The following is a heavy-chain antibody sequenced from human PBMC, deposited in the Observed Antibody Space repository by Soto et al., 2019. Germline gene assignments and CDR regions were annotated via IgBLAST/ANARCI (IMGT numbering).Heavy chain of an antibody. J-gene: IGHJ4*02. D-gene: IGHD4-17*01. V-gene: IGHV3-9*01. Sequence: EVQLVESGGGLVQPGRSLRLSCAASGFTFNDYAMHWVRQVPGKGLEWVSGINWNSGSIGYADSVRGRFTISRDNAKNSLYLQMNSLRAENTALYYCAKDAGDYDDFSAKFDYWGQGTLVTVSS. CDR3: AKDAGDYDDFSAKFDY. CDR2: INWNSGSI. CDR1: GFTFNDYA.